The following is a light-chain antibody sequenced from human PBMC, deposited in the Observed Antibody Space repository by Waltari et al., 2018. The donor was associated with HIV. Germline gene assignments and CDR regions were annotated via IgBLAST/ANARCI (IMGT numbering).Light chain of an antibody. J-gene: IGLJ2*01. CDR2: DNN. CDR3: GTWDSSLSAGV. V-gene: IGLV1-51*01. Sequence: QSVLTQPPSVSAAPGQKVTISCSGSSPNIENNYVSWYQQLPGTAPKLLIFDNNKRPSGIPDRFSGSKSGTSATLGITGLQTGDEADYYCGTWDSSLSAGVFGGGTKLTVL. CDR1: SPNIENNY.